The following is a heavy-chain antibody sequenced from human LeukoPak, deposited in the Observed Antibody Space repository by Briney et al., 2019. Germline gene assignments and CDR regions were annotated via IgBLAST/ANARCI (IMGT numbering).Heavy chain of an antibody. CDR3: ARGLPSMVRGVIRSSRNPSYYYYGMDV. CDR1: GGSISSYY. Sequence: SETLSLTCTVSGGSISSYYWSWIRQPAGKGLEWIGRIYTSGSTNYNPSLKSRVTMSVDTSKNQFSLKLSSVTAADTAVYYCARGLPSMVRGVIRSSRNPSYYYYGMDVWGQGTTVTVSS. D-gene: IGHD3-10*01. V-gene: IGHV4-4*07. CDR2: IYTSGST. J-gene: IGHJ6*02.